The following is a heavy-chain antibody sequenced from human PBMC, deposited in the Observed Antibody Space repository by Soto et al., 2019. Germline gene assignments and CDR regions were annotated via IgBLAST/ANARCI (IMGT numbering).Heavy chain of an antibody. V-gene: IGHV4-31*01. J-gene: IGHJ4*02. D-gene: IGHD2-8*02. CDR1: GGSISSGGYY. CDR3: ARDKITGLFDY. CDR2: IYYSGST. Sequence: SETLSLTCTVSGGSISSGGYYWSWIRQHPGKDLEWIGYIYYSGSTYYNPSLKSQVTISVDTSKNQFSLKLTSVTAADTAVYYCARDKITGLFDYWGQGTLVTVSS.